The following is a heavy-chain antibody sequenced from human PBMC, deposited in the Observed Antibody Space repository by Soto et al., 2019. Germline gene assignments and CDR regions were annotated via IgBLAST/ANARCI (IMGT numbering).Heavy chain of an antibody. CDR1: GYTFTSYA. CDR3: ARDLDGSGSYFTDY. D-gene: IGHD3-10*01. J-gene: IGHJ4*02. Sequence: QVQLVQSGAEVKKPGASVKVSCKASGYTFTSYAMHWVRQAPGQRLEWMGWINAGNGNTKYSQKFQGRVTITRDTSASTAYMELSSLRSEDTAVYYCARDLDGSGSYFTDYWGQGTLVTVAS. CDR2: INAGNGNT. V-gene: IGHV1-3*01.